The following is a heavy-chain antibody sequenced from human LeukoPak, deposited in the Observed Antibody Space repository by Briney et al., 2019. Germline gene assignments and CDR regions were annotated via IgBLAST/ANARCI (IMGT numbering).Heavy chain of an antibody. J-gene: IGHJ6*01. D-gene: IGHD3-10*02. CDR2: IGSDGKT. V-gene: IGHV3-23*01. CDR3: ARDVQYYVVMYV. CDR1: GVPFSSYA. Sequence: GGTLSLSCAASGVPFSSYATTWVCHGPRTGLELVSCIGSDGKTHYSESLKSRFVISRDKFEGMFFPQRSSLRVEDTALYYCARDVQYYVVMYVWGQGTTVTVSS.